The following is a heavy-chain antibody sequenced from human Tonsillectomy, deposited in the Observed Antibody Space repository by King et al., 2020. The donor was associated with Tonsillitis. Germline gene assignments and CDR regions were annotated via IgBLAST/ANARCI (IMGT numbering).Heavy chain of an antibody. CDR3: TAGGGRGWYGGGDY. CDR1: GFTFSNAW. V-gene: IGHV3-15*07. CDR2: IKSKTDGGRT. J-gene: IGHJ4*02. D-gene: IGHD6-19*01. Sequence: AQLVQSGGGLVKPGGSLRLSCAASGFTFSNAWMNWVRQAPGKGLEWVGRIKSKTDGGRTECPAPVKGRFTISREDSKNTLYLQMNSLKTEDTAGYYCTAGGGRGWYGGGDYWGQGTLVTVSS.